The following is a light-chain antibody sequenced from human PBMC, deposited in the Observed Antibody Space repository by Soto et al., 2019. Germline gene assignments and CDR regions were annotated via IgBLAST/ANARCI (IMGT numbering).Light chain of an antibody. J-gene: IGKJ1*01. CDR1: QSVSSSY. V-gene: IGKV3-20*01. CDR3: QQYGRWWT. Sequence: EIVLTQSPGTLSLSPGERATLSCRASQSVSSSYLAWYQQKPGQAPRLLIYGASSRATGIPDRFSGSGSGTDFTLTISRLEPEDFAVYYCQQYGRWWTFDQGTKVEIK. CDR2: GAS.